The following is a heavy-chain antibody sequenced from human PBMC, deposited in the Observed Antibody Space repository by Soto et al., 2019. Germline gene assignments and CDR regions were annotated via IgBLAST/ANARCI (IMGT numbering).Heavy chain of an antibody. CDR2: IYHSGST. CDR3: ARVGTRTGYYDFWSGYRADALPGMDV. CDR1: GGSISSGGDS. Sequence: TLSLTCAVSGGSISSGGDSWSWIRQPPGKGLEWIGYIYHSGSTYYNPSLKSRVTISVDRSKNQFSLKLSSVTAADTAVYYCARVGTRTGYYDFWSGYRADALPGMDVWGQGTTVTVSS. J-gene: IGHJ6*02. D-gene: IGHD3-3*01. V-gene: IGHV4-30-2*01.